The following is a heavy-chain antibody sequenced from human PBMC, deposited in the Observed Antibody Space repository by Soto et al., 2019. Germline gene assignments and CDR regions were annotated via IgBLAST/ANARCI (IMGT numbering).Heavy chain of an antibody. V-gene: IGHV1-46*01. CDR3: AVGGNYLSMDV. J-gene: IGHJ6*02. CDR1: GYTFTGYY. Sequence: QVQLVQSGAEVKKPGASVKVSCKASGYTFTGYYMHWVRLAPGQGLEWMGIINPDGGGTSYAQQFQGRVIMTRDTSTSTVYMEMSSLRSEDTAVYYCAVGGNYLSMDVGGQGTTVTVSS. CDR2: INPDGGGT. D-gene: IGHD4-4*01.